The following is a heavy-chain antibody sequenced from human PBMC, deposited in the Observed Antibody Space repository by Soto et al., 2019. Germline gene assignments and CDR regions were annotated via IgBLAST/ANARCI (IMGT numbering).Heavy chain of an antibody. CDR2: IKSKTDGGTT. V-gene: IGHV3-15*07. J-gene: IGHJ4*02. CDR1: GFTFSNVW. Sequence: EVQLVESGGGLVKPGGSLRLSCAASGFTFSNVWMNWVRQAPGKGLEWVGSIKSKTDGGTTDYAAPGKGRFTISRDDSKNTLYLQMNSLTTEHTAVYYCTPLALKYSSGWYEFSDWGQGTLVTVSS. CDR3: TPLALKYSSGWYEFSD. D-gene: IGHD6-19*01.